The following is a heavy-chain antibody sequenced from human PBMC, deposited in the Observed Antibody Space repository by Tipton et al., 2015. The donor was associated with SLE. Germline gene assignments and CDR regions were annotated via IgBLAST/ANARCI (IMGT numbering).Heavy chain of an antibody. Sequence: GSLRLSCAASGFTFSSYSMNWVRQAPGKGLEWVSSISSSSSYIYYADSVKGRFTISRDNAKNSLYLQMNSLRAEDAAVYYCASVPYYYDSSGTRGWFDPWGQGTLVTVSS. CDR3: ASVPYYYDSSGTRGWFDP. CDR2: ISSSSSYI. D-gene: IGHD3-22*01. J-gene: IGHJ5*02. V-gene: IGHV3-21*01. CDR1: GFTFSSYS.